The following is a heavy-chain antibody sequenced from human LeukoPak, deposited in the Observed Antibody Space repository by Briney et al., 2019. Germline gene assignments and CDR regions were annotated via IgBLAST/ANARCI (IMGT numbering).Heavy chain of an antibody. V-gene: IGHV1-18*01. CDR1: GYTFTSYG. D-gene: IGHD1-1*01. J-gene: IGHJ6*02. CDR2: ISAYNGNT. Sequence: ASVKVSCKASGYTFTSYGISWVRQAPGQGLEWMGWISAYNGNTNYAQKLQGRVTMTTDTSTSTAYMELRSLRSDDTAVYYYARDQLNYYYYGMDVWGQGTTVTVSS. CDR3: ARDQLNYYYYGMDV.